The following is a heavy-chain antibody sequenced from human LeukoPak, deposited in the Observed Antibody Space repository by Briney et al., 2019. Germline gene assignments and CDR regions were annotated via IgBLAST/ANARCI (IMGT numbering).Heavy chain of an antibody. CDR1: GFTFSSYG. CDR2: IWYDGTNK. CDR3: ARDDDYGDSYWYFDL. D-gene: IGHD4-17*01. J-gene: IGHJ2*01. Sequence: GRSLRLSCAASGFTFSSYGMRWVRQAPGKGLEWVSVIWYDGTNKYYADSVKGRFTISRDNSKNTLYLQMNSLRAEDTAVYYCARDDDYGDSYWYFDLWGRGTLVTVSS. V-gene: IGHV3-33*01.